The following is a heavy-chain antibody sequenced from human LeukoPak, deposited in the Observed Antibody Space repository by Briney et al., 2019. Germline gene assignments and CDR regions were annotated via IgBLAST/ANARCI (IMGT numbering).Heavy chain of an antibody. CDR3: ARRTSWSGWFDP. D-gene: IGHD2-2*01. Sequence: SETLSLTCAVYGGSFSGYYWSWIRQPPGKGLEWIGEINHSGSTNYNPSLKSRVTISVDTSKNQFSLKLSSVTAADTAVYYCARRTSWSGWFDPWGQGTLVTVSS. J-gene: IGHJ5*02. CDR1: GGSFSGYY. V-gene: IGHV4-34*01. CDR2: INHSGST.